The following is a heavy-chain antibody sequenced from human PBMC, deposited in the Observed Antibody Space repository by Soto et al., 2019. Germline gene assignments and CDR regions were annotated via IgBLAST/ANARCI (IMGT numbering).Heavy chain of an antibody. J-gene: IGHJ4*02. CDR2: MNPNSGNT. CDR3: ARAWVVVTAPDY. D-gene: IGHD2-21*02. CDR1: GYTFTSYG. V-gene: IGHV1-8*03. Sequence: GASVKVSCKASGYTFTSYGISWVRQATGQGLEWMGWMNPNSGNTGYAQKFQGRVTITRDTSASTAYMELSSLRSEDTAVYYCARAWVVVTAPDYWGQGALVTVSS.